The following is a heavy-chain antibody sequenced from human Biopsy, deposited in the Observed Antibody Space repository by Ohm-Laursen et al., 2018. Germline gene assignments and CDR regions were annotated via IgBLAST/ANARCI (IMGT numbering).Heavy chain of an antibody. CDR3: ARGEGSSWFDP. CDR2: IIPIPNVA. Sequence: SVKVSCKASGDSFTSYAIGWVRQAPGQGLEWMGGIIPIPNVATYAQKFQGRITIAADESTSTAYMELSSLTSDDTAVYFCARGEGSSWFDPWGHGTLVTVSS. V-gene: IGHV1-69*10. CDR1: GDSFTSYA. D-gene: IGHD1-26*01. J-gene: IGHJ5*02.